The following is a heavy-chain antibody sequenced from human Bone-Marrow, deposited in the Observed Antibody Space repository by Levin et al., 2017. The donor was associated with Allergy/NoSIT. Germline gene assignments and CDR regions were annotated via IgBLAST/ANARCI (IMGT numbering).Heavy chain of an antibody. CDR2: ISASGGGT. J-gene: IGHJ5*02. CDR3: AKGCGGDCYWLGP. CDR1: GFTFSSYA. V-gene: IGHV3-23*01. D-gene: IGHD2-21*02. Sequence: PGGSLRLSCAASGFTFSSYAMGWARQAPGKGLEWISSISASGGGTYYADSVKGRFTISRDNSENTLYLQMNTLRAEDTAMYYCAKGCGGDCYWLGPWGQGTLVTVSS.